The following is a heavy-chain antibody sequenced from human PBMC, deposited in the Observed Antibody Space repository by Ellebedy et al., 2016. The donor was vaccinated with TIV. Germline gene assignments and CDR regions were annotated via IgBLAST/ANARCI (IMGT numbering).Heavy chain of an antibody. CDR3: ASRPLRYDWNTYFEY. D-gene: IGHD1-1*01. CDR1: GFTFSSYW. Sequence: GESLKISXAASGFTFSSYWMHWVRQAPGKGLVWVSRINSDGSSTRYADSVKGRFTISRDNAKNSLYLQMNSLRAEDTAVYYCASRPLRYDWNTYFEYWGQGTLVTVSS. CDR2: INSDGSST. V-gene: IGHV3-74*01. J-gene: IGHJ4*02.